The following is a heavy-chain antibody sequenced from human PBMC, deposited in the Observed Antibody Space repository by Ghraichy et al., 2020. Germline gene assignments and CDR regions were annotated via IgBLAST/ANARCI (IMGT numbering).Heavy chain of an antibody. CDR3: ARDDYYSSGNYYYAFDY. CDR2: ISSSSTI. D-gene: IGHD3-10*01. V-gene: IGHV3-48*04. CDR1: GFTFSSYN. Sequence: GGSLRLSCAASGFTFSSYNMNWVRQAPGKGLEWVSYISSSSTIYYADSVKGRFTISRDNAKNSLYLQMNSLRAEDTAVYYCARDDYYSSGNYYYAFDYWGQGTLVTVSS. J-gene: IGHJ4*02.